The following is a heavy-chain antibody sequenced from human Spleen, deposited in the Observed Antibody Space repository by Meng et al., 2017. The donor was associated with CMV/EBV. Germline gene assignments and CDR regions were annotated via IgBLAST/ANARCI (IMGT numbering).Heavy chain of an antibody. CDR2: ISGYSGKT. J-gene: IGHJ6*02. Sequence: ASVKVSCKASGYTFSSFVINWVRQAPGQGLEWLGWISGYSGKTEYSEKLQGRVTMTIDTSTNTAYMELRGPRSDDTAVYYCARDRGGGQGSWWGYYYYFGMDVWGQGTTVTVSS. V-gene: IGHV1-18*01. D-gene: IGHD2-15*01. CDR3: ARDRGGGQGSWWGYYYYFGMDV. CDR1: GYTFSSFV.